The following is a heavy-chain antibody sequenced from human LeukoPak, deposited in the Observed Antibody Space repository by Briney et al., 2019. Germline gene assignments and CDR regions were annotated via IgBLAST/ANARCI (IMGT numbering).Heavy chain of an antibody. CDR3: TKAGGGSGWYGAY. V-gene: IGHV3-23*01. J-gene: IGHJ4*02. Sequence: GGSLRLSCAASGFTFSSYAMSWVRQAPGKGLEWVSALSGRGDRKYYADSVKGRFTISRDNSENTLYLQMNNLRADDTAVYYCTKAGGGSGWYGAYWGQGTLVTVSS. D-gene: IGHD6-19*01. CDR2: LSGRGDRK. CDR1: GFTFSSYA.